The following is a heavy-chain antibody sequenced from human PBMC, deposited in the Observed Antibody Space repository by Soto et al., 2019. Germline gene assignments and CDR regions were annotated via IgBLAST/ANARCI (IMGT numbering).Heavy chain of an antibody. CDR3: ARYRSLDP. J-gene: IGHJ5*02. Sequence: EVQLVESGGGLVQPGGSLRLSSADSGFILRNYWMSWVRQAPGMGLQWVASIKEDGSEKYYVDPVKGRFTISRENAKNSLYLQMNSLRAEDTAVYYCARYRSLDPWGQGILVTVSS. CDR1: GFILRNYW. D-gene: IGHD3-16*02. CDR2: IKEDGSEK. V-gene: IGHV3-7*03.